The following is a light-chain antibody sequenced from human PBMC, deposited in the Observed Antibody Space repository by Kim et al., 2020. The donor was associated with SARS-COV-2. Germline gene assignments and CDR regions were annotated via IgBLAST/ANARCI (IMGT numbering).Light chain of an antibody. Sequence: PGGTLTLTCASSTGAVTSDNYPNWFQQKPGQAPRTLMYSTNVKLSWTPAHFSGSLLGGKAALTLSGVQPEDEADYYCLLYYGGQGVFGGGTQLTVL. CDR1: TGAVTSDNY. CDR2: STN. J-gene: IGLJ3*02. CDR3: LLYYGGQGV. V-gene: IGLV7-43*01.